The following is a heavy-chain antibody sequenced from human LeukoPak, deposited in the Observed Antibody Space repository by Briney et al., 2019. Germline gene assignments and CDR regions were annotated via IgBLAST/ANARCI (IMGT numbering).Heavy chain of an antibody. CDR2: ISSSSSYI. CDR3: ARVGEGATDY. V-gene: IGHV3-21*01. D-gene: IGHD1-26*01. J-gene: IGHJ4*02. Sequence: GGSLRLSCAASGFSVSNNYMSWVRQAPGKGLEWVSSISSSSSYIYYADSVKGRFTISRDNAKNSLYLQMNSLRAEDTAVYYCARVGEGATDYWGQGTLVTVSS. CDR1: GFSVSNNY.